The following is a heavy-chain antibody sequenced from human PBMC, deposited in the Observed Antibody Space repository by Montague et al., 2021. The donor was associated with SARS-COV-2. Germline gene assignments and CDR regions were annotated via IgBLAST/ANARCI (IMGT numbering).Heavy chain of an antibody. Sequence: SLRLSCAASGLTFSEYHMTWVRQAPGKGLQWVSYISRDSAEVYXXXSXKGRFSISRDNDRSALYLQLNNLRNEDTATYYCARDSGITGADDYWGQGTLVVVSS. CDR3: ARDSGITGADDY. D-gene: IGHD1-14*01. CDR1: GLTFSEYH. CDR2: ISRDSAEV. J-gene: IGHJ4*02. V-gene: IGHV3-48*02.